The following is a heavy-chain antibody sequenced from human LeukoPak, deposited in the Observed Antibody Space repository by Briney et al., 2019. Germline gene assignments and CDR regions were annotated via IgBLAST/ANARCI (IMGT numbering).Heavy chain of an antibody. D-gene: IGHD6-6*01. Sequence: ASVTVSCTASGYTFTSYAMHWVRQAPGQRLEWMGWINAGNGNTKYSQKSQGRVTITRDTSASTAYMELSSLRSEDTAVYYCARGRLKAPNFDYWGQGTLVTVSS. CDR3: ARGRLKAPNFDY. CDR1: GYTFTSYA. CDR2: INAGNGNT. V-gene: IGHV1-3*01. J-gene: IGHJ4*02.